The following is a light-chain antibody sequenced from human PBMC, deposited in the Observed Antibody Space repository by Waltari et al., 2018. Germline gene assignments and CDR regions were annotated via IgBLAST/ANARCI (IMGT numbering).Light chain of an antibody. Sequence: AIRMTQSPSSFSASTGDRVPITCRASQAIGIYLAWYRQKPGRVPKLLISAASTLQSGVPSRFTGSGSGTDFTLTINCLQSEDFATYYCQQYYDSPRTFGQGTKVEVK. CDR1: QAIGIY. J-gene: IGKJ1*01. CDR2: AAS. V-gene: IGKV1-8*01. CDR3: QQYYDSPRT.